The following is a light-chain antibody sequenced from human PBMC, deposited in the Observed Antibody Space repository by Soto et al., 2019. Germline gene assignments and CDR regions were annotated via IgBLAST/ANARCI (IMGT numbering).Light chain of an antibody. CDR1: SSDVAGYSY. CDR3: SSYTSSSTRV. J-gene: IGLJ3*02. CDR2: EVS. Sequence: QSVLTQPASVSGSPGQSITISCTGTSSDVAGYSYVSWYQQHPGKAPKLMIYEVSNRPSGVSNRYSGSKSGNTASLTISGLQAEDEADYYCSSYTSSSTRVFGGGTKLTVL. V-gene: IGLV2-14*01.